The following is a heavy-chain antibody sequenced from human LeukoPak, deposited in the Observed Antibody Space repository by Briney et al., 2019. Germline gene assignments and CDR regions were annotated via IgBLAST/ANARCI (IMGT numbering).Heavy chain of an antibody. Sequence: GGSLRLSCAASGFTFSSYSMNWVRQAPGKGLEWVSSISSSSSYIYYADAVQGRFTVSRDNAKYSLYLQMNSLRAEDTAVYYCVRGSYGAYDYWGQGSLVTVSS. V-gene: IGHV3-21*01. CDR2: ISSSSSYI. CDR3: VRGSYGAYDY. D-gene: IGHD4-17*01. J-gene: IGHJ4*02. CDR1: GFTFSSYS.